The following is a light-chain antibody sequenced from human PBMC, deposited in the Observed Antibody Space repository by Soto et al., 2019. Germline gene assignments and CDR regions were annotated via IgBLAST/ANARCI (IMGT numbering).Light chain of an antibody. V-gene: IGKV3-20*01. CDR3: QQYNSYSPLT. CDR1: QTVSSRF. J-gene: IGKJ4*01. CDR2: GAS. Sequence: EIVLTQSPGTLCLSPGERATLSCRASQTVSSRFLVWYQQKPGQAPRLLIYGASSRATGIPDRFSGSGSGTDFTLTISSLQPDDFATYYCQQYNSYSPLTFGGGTKVDI.